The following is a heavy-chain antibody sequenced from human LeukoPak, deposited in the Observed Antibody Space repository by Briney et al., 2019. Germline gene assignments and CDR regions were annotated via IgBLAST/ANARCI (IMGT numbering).Heavy chain of an antibody. J-gene: IGHJ3*02. CDR3: AREHYEYDAFDI. CDR1: GGSITSYY. Sequence: PSETLSLTCSVSGGSITSYYWSWIRQPPGKGLELIGYMYYSGRTSHNPSLKSRVIITIDTSKNQLSLMLSSVTAADTAVYYCAREHYEYDAFDIWGQGTMVTVSS. CDR2: MYYSGRT. V-gene: IGHV4-59*01. D-gene: IGHD4-17*01.